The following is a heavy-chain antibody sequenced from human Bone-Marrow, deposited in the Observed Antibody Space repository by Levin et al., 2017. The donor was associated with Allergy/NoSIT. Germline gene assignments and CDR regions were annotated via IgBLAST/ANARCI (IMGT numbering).Heavy chain of an antibody. D-gene: IGHD3-22*01. CDR3: ARVWHYDSSGSVGLDY. V-gene: IGHV1-2*02. J-gene: IGHJ4*02. CDR2: INPNSGGT. CDR1: GYTFTGYY. Sequence: ASVKVSCKASGYTFTGYYMHWVRQAPGQGLEWMGWINPNSGGTNYAQKFQGRVTMTRDTSISTAYMELSRLRSDDTAVYYCARVWHYDSSGSVGLDYWGQGTLVTVSS.